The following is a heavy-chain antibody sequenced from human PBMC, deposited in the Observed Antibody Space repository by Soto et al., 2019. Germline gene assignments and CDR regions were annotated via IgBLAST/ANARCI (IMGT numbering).Heavy chain of an antibody. D-gene: IGHD6-13*01. J-gene: IGHJ4*02. V-gene: IGHV4-61*03. Sequence: WTWIRQPPGKGLEWVGYVYYSGTTYYNPSLQSRVTISVDTSKNHFSLKVKSVTAADTAIYYCARAGSTWRYFFDYWGQGSLVTVSS. CDR2: VYYSGTT. CDR3: ARAGSTWRYFFDY.